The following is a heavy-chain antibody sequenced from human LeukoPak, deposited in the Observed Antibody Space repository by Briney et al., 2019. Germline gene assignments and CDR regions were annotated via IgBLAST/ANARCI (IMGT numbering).Heavy chain of an antibody. CDR3: ARDPGPDYYDSRVGNAFDI. V-gene: IGHV3-30-3*01. CDR1: GFTFSSYA. Sequence: PGGSLRLSCAASGFTFSSYAMHWVRQAPGKGLEWVAVISYDGSNKYYADSVKGRFTISRDNSKNTLYLQMNSLRAEDTAVYYCARDPGPDYYDSRVGNAFDIWGQGTMVTVSS. D-gene: IGHD3-22*01. CDR2: ISYDGSNK. J-gene: IGHJ3*02.